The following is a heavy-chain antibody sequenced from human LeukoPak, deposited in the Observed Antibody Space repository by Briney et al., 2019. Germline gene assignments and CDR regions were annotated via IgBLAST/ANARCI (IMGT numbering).Heavy chain of an antibody. D-gene: IGHD4-17*01. V-gene: IGHV4-39*01. CDR1: GGSISSSNNY. CDR2: GSYSGST. J-gene: IGHJ4*02. CDR3: ARHIANGDYLKY. Sequence: SETLSLTCTVSGGSISSSNNYWGWIRQPPGKGLEWIGSGSYSGSTNYNPSLESRVTISVDMSKNQFSLKVSSVTATDTAVYYCARHIANGDYLKYWGQGTLVTVSS.